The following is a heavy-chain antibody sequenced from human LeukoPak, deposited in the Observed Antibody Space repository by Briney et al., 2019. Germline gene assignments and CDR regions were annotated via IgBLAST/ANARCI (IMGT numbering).Heavy chain of an antibody. Sequence: PSETLSLTCTVSGGSISSGGYYWSWIRQHPGKGLEWIGYIYYSGSTYYNPSLKSRVTISVDTSKNQFSLKLSSVTAADTAVYYCARLGWEPPLEYYFDYWGQGTLVTVSS. CDR1: GGSISSGGYY. CDR2: IYYSGST. D-gene: IGHD1-26*01. CDR3: ARLGWEPPLEYYFDY. V-gene: IGHV4-31*03. J-gene: IGHJ4*02.